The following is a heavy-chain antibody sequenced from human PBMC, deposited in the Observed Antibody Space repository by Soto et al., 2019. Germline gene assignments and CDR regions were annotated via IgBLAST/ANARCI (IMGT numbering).Heavy chain of an antibody. D-gene: IGHD1-1*01. J-gene: IGHJ4*02. CDR3: AREGPERHSDY. CDR2: INPSGGST. Sequence: ALVKVSCKASGYTFTSYYMHWVRQAPGQGLEWMGIINPSGGSTSYAQKFQGRVTMTRDTSTSTVYMELSSLRSEDTAVYYCAREGPERHSDYWGQGTLVTVSS. CDR1: GYTFTSYY. V-gene: IGHV1-46*01.